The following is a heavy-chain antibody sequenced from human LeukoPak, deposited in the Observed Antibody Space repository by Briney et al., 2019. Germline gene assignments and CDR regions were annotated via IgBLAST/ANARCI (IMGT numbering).Heavy chain of an antibody. J-gene: IGHJ4*02. V-gene: IGHV4-59*08. CDR2: IYYSGST. D-gene: IGHD6-13*01. CDR1: GGSISSYY. CDR3: ARGRSSSWYLSPYYFDY. Sequence: SETLSLTCTVSGGSISSYYWSWIRQPPGKGLEWIGYIYYSGSTNYNPSLKSRVTISVDTSKNQFSLKLSSVTAADTAVYYCARGRSSSWYLSPYYFDYWGQGTLVTVSS.